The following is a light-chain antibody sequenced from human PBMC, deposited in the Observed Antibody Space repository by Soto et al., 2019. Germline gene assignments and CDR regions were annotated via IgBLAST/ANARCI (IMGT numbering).Light chain of an antibody. J-gene: IGKJ1*01. CDR2: DAS. Sequence: DIQMTQSPSTLSASVGDRVTITCRASQSISSWLAWYQQKPGKAPKLLIYDASSLESGVPSRFSGSGSGTKFTLTIISLQPDDFATYYCQQYNSYSKTFGQGTK. V-gene: IGKV1-5*01. CDR1: QSISSW. CDR3: QQYNSYSKT.